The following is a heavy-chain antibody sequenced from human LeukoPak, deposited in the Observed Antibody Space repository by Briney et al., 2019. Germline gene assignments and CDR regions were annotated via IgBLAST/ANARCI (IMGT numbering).Heavy chain of an antibody. CDR1: GFTFSHYG. Sequence: PGRSLRLSCAASGFTFSHYGMHWVRQAPGKGLEWVANIKHNGDDLNYVDSVEGRITISRDNAQNSLYLHMTSLRAEDTAVYYCARELRTFDYWGQGTLVTVSS. D-gene: IGHD3-16*01. CDR3: ARELRTFDY. V-gene: IGHV3-7*01. J-gene: IGHJ4*02. CDR2: IKHNGDDL.